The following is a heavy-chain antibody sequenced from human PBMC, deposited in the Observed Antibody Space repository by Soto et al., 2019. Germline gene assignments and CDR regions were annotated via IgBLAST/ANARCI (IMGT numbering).Heavy chain of an antibody. V-gene: IGHV3-23*01. J-gene: IGHJ6*02. Sequence: EVQLLESGGGLVQPGGSLRLSCVASGFAFSTHAMSWVRQAPGKGLEWVSTFSGSGGNIYYAESVKGRLTISRDDSKNTLYLQMDSLRVEDTAVYFCAKDPPWTVGPLAMDVWGQGTTVTVSS. CDR1: GFAFSTHA. D-gene: IGHD1-26*01. CDR2: FSGSGGNI. CDR3: AKDPPWTVGPLAMDV.